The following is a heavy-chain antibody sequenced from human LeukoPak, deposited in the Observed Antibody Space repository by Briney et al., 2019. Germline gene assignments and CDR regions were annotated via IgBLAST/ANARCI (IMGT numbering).Heavy chain of an antibody. CDR1: GFTYSTHA. CDR3: AKDCITMVRGVCMDV. Sequence: GGSLTLSCAASGFTYSTHAMSWVRHAPGEGLEWFSDSSGSGGSTYYADSVKVRFTISRDNSKNTLYLQMNSLRAENTAVYYCAKDCITMVRGVCMDVWGQGTTVTVSS. D-gene: IGHD3-10*01. CDR2: SSGSGGST. V-gene: IGHV3-23*01. J-gene: IGHJ6*02.